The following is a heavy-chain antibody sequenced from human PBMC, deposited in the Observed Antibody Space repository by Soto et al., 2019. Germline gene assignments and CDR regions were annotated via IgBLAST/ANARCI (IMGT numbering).Heavy chain of an antibody. D-gene: IGHD2-21*02. V-gene: IGHV1-69*13. CDR2: IIPIFGTA. J-gene: IGHJ6*02. Sequence: VASVKVSCKASGGTFSSYAISWVRQAPGQGLEWMGGIIPIFGTANYAQKFQGRVTITADESTSTAYMELSSLRSEDTAVYYCARDLLIEYCGGDCYKSPIMDVWGQGTTVTVSS. CDR1: GGTFSSYA. CDR3: ARDLLIEYCGGDCYKSPIMDV.